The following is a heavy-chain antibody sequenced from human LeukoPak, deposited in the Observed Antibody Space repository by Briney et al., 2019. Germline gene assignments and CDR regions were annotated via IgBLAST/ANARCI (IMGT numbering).Heavy chain of an antibody. V-gene: IGHV4-59*08. CDR1: GGSINSYY. D-gene: IGHD6-6*01. J-gene: IGHJ5*02. CDR2: TYYSGST. Sequence: ASETLSLTCTVAGGSINSYYWSWIRQPPGKGVEWVGYTYYSGSTRYNPSLTSRVTISVDTSKNQFSLKLTSVTAADTAVYYCARVRLSGAARPYNWFDPWGQGTLVTVSS. CDR3: ARVRLSGAARPYNWFDP.